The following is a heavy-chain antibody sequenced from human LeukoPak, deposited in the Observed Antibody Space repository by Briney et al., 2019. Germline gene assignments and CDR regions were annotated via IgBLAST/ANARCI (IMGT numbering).Heavy chain of an antibody. Sequence: GGSLRLSCAASGFTFSSYAMSWVRQAPGKGLEWVSVIYTGGTTYYADSVKGRFTISRDNSKDTVYLQMNSLRAEDTAVYYCASRAGVGSIDAFDIWGQGTMVTVSS. CDR2: IYTGGTT. V-gene: IGHV3-23*03. D-gene: IGHD3-10*01. CDR1: GFTFSSYA. CDR3: ASRAGVGSIDAFDI. J-gene: IGHJ3*02.